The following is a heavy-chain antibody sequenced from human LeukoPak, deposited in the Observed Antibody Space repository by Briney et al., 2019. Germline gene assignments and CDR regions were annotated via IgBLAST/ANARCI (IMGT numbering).Heavy chain of an antibody. CDR1: GFTFSSYA. CDR2: ISGSGGST. V-gene: IGHV3-23*01. D-gene: IGHD3-3*01. J-gene: IGHJ4*02. CDR3: ANTFSYDFWSGYQPFDY. Sequence: PGGSLRPSCAASGFTFSSYAMSWVRQAPGKGLEWVSAISGSGGSTYYADSVKGRFTISRDNSKNTLYLQMNSLRAEDTAVYYCANTFSYDFWSGYQPFDYWGQGTLVTVSS.